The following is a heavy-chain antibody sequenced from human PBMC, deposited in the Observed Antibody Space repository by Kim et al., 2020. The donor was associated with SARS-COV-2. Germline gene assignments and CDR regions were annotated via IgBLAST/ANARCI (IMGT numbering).Heavy chain of an antibody. J-gene: IGHJ6*02. D-gene: IGHD3-9*01. CDR2: ISYDGSNK. Sequence: GGSLRLSCAASGFTFNNYGMHWVRQAPGKGLEWVAVISYDGSNKYYADSVKGRFPISRDNSKNTLYLQMNSLRAEDTAVYYCAQDLKGYFDWLRFRFYYYDGMGVGGQGTTVTVSS. V-gene: IGHV3-30*18. CDR1: GFTFNNYG. CDR3: AQDLKGYFDWLRFRFYYYDGMGV.